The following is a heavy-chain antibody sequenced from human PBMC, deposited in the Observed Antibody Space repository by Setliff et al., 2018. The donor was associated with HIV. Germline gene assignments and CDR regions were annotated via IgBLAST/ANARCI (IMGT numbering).Heavy chain of an antibody. J-gene: IGHJ3*02. V-gene: IGHV3-66*01. D-gene: IGHD3-3*01. CDR3: ASWRVPRDAFDI. CDR1: GFTVSSNE. CDR2: ISGGST. Sequence: GGSLRLSCAASGFTVSSNEMSWVRQAPGKGLEWVSSISGGSTYYADSVKGRFTISRDNAKNTVYLQMNSLRAEDTAVYFCASWRVPRDAFDIWGLGTRVTVSS.